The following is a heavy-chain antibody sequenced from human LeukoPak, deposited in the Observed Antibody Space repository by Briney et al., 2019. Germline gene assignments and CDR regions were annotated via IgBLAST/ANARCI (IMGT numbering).Heavy chain of an antibody. CDR3: ARENYSSSWYYFDY. J-gene: IGHJ4*02. Sequence: ASVTVSCKASGYTFTSYGISWVRQAPGQGLEWMGWISAYNGNTNYAQKLQGRVTMTTDTSTSTAYMELRSLRSDDTAVYYCARENYSSSWYYFDYWGQGTLVTVSS. D-gene: IGHD6-13*01. V-gene: IGHV1-18*01. CDR1: GYTFTSYG. CDR2: ISAYNGNT.